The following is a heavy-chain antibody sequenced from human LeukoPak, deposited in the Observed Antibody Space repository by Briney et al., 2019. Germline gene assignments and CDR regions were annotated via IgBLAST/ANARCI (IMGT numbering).Heavy chain of an antibody. CDR1: GFTFSSYS. CDR3: ARDHGYSSSWYPYYFDY. Sequence: RGGSLRLSCAASGFTFSSYSMNWVRQAPGKGLEWVSSISSSSSYIYYADSVKGRFTISRDNAKNSLYLQMNSLRAEDTAVYYCARDHGYSSSWYPYYFDYWGQGTLVTVSS. V-gene: IGHV3-21*01. D-gene: IGHD6-13*01. CDR2: ISSSSSYI. J-gene: IGHJ4*02.